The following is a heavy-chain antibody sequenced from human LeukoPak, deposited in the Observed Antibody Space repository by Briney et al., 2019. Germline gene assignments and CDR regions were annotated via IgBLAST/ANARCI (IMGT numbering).Heavy chain of an antibody. V-gene: IGHV4-59*08. CDR1: GGSISSYY. CDR3: ARPMITKWGSEDALDI. J-gene: IGHJ3*02. CDR2: IYYSGST. Sequence: PSETLSLTCTVSGGSISSYYWSWIRQPPGKGLEWIGYIYYSGSTNYNPSLKSRVTISVDTSKNQFSLRLSSVTAADTAVYYCARPMITKWGSEDALDIWGQGTMVTVSS. D-gene: IGHD7-27*01.